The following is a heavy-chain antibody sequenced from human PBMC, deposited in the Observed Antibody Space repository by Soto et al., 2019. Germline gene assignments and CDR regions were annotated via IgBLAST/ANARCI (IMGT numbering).Heavy chain of an antibody. CDR2: INHSGST. Sequence: QVQLQQWGAGLLKPSETLSLTCAVYGGSFSGYYWSWIRQPPGKGLEWIGEINHSGSTNYNPSLKSRVTISVDTSKNQFSLKLSSVTAADTAVYYCARARVVRGAGPWGQGTLVTVSS. CDR3: ARARVVRGAGP. V-gene: IGHV4-34*01. D-gene: IGHD3-10*01. CDR1: GGSFSGYY. J-gene: IGHJ5*02.